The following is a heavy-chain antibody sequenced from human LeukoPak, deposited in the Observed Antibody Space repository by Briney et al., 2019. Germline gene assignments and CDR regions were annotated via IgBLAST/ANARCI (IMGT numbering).Heavy chain of an antibody. J-gene: IGHJ6*03. CDR2: IYSGGTT. D-gene: IGHD3-10*01. CDR1: GGSISNNF. V-gene: IGHV4-4*07. CDR3: ARASRGFGANMDV. Sequence: SETLSLTCTVSGGSISNNFWTWIRQPAGKGLEWIGRIYSGGTTNYNPSLKSRVTISIDTSKNQFSLKLSSVTAADTAVYYCARASRGFGANMDVWGKGTTVTISS.